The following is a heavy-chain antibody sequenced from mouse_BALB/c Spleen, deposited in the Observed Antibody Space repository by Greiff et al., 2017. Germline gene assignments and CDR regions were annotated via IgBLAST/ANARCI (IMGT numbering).Heavy chain of an antibody. V-gene: IGHV6-3*01. Sequence: EVKVVESGGGLVQPGGSMKLSCVASGFTFSSYWMSWVRQSPEKGLEWVAEIRLKSDNYATHYAESVKGKFTISRDDSKSRLYLQMNSLRAEDTGIYYCTATPFAYWGQGTLVTVSA. CDR3: TATPFAY. CDR2: IRLKSDNYAT. J-gene: IGHJ3*01. CDR1: GFTFSSYW.